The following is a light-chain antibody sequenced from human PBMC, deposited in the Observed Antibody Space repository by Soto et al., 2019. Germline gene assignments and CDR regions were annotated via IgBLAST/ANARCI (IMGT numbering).Light chain of an antibody. CDR3: QQSYSTPIT. J-gene: IGKJ5*01. Sequence: IQMTQSPSSLSASVGDRFTITCRASQSISSYLNWYQQKPGKAPKLLIYAASSLQSGAPSRFSGSGSGTDFTLTISSLQPEDFATYYCQQSYSTPITFGQGTRLEI. CDR1: QSISSY. V-gene: IGKV1-39*01. CDR2: AAS.